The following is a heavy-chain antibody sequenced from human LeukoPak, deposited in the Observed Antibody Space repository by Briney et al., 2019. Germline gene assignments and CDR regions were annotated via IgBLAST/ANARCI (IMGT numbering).Heavy chain of an antibody. CDR1: GHSFTSYW. CDR3: GRGRYSYGPFDY. D-gene: IGHD5-18*01. V-gene: IGHV5-51*01. Sequence: GESLKISCEGSGHSFTSYWIGWVRQMPGKGLEWMGVIYPGDSDTSYSPSFQGQVTFSVDKSISTAYVQGSCLKATDTAMYYCGRGRYSYGPFDYWGQGTLVTVSS. CDR2: IYPGDSDT. J-gene: IGHJ4*02.